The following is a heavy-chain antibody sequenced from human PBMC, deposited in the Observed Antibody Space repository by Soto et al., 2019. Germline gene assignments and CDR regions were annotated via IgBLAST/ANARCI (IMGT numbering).Heavy chain of an antibody. Sequence: ASVKVSCKASRYTFTSYDINWVRQATGQGLEWVGWMNPKSGNTGYAQKFQGRVTMTRNTSISTAYMELSSLRSEDTAVYYCARGSGRITIFGVGIRYYFDYWGQGTLVTVSS. CDR2: MNPKSGNT. CDR1: RYTFTSYD. D-gene: IGHD3-3*01. J-gene: IGHJ4*02. CDR3: ARGSGRITIFGVGIRYYFDY. V-gene: IGHV1-8*01.